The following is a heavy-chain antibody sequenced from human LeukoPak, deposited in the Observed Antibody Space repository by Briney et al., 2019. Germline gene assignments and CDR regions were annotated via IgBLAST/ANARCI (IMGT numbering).Heavy chain of an antibody. Sequence: ASVKVSCKVSGYTLTEFSIHWVRQAPGKGLEAIGGFDREHGETIYAQKFKGRVTMTEDTSTDTAYMELSSLRSEDTAVYFCAAVWLGVGDNDYWGQGTLVTVSS. CDR3: AAVWLGVGDNDY. D-gene: IGHD3-10*01. CDR1: GYTLTEFS. J-gene: IGHJ4*02. V-gene: IGHV1-24*01. CDR2: FDREHGET.